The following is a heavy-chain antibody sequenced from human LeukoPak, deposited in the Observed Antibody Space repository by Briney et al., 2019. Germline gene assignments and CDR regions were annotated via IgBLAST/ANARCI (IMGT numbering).Heavy chain of an antibody. D-gene: IGHD6-6*01. CDR1: GFTLSSYW. CDR2: IKQDGSEK. Sequence: GGSLRLSCAASGFTLSSYWMSWVRQAPGKGLEWVANIKQDGSEKYYVDSVEGRFTISRDNAKNSLYLQMNSLRAEDTAVYYCASPPGAARDYWGQGTLVTVSS. J-gene: IGHJ4*02. V-gene: IGHV3-7*01. CDR3: ASPPGAARDY.